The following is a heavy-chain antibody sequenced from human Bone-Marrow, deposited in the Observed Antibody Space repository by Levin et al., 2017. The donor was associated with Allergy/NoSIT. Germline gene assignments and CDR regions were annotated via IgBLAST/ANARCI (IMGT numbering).Heavy chain of an antibody. CDR1: GGSISSSSHC. V-gene: IGHV4-39*07. CDR3: VRGELERVPLGYFDF. J-gene: IGHJ4*02. D-gene: IGHD1-1*01. CDR2: IYYSGST. Sequence: SETLSLTCPVSGGSISSSSHCWGWVRQPPGKGLEWIGSIYYSGSTYYNPSLKSRVTISVDTAKNQFSLRLSSATAADTAVYYCVRGELERVPLGYFDFWGRGTLVTVSS.